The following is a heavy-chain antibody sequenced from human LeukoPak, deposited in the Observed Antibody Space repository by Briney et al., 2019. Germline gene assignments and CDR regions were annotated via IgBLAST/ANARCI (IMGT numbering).Heavy chain of an antibody. V-gene: IGHV1-69*04. D-gene: IGHD3-22*01. CDR3: ARDTPYYDSSGYWGGDAFDI. J-gene: IGHJ3*02. CDR2: IIPILGIA. CDR1: GGTFSSYA. Sequence: SVKVSCKASGGTFSSYAISWVRQAPGQGLEWMGRIIPILGIANYAQKFQGRVTITADKSTSTAYMELSSLRSEDTAVYYCARDTPYYDSSGYWGGDAFDIWGQGTMVTISS.